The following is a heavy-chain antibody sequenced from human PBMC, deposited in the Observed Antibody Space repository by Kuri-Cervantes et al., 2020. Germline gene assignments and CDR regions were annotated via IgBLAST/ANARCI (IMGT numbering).Heavy chain of an antibody. CDR1: GFTVSSNY. CDR3: AKPLSIAAAGGWYFDL. V-gene: IGHV3-53*01. J-gene: IGHJ2*01. D-gene: IGHD6-13*01. Sequence: GGSLRLSCAASGFTVSSNYMSWVRQAPGKGLEWVSVIYSGGSTYYADSVKGRFTISRDNSKDTLYLQMNSLRAEDTAVYYCAKPLSIAAAGGWYFDLWGRGTLVTVSS. CDR2: IYSGGST.